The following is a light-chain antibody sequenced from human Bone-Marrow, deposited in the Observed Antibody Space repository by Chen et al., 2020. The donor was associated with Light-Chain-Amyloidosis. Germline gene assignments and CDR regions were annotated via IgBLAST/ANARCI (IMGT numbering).Light chain of an antibody. CDR3: QVWDRSSDRPV. Sequence: SYVLTQPSSVSVAPGQTATIACGGNNIGSTSVPWYQQTPGQAPLLGVYDDSDRPSGIPERLSGSNSGNTATLTISRVEAGDESDYYCQVWDRSSDRPVFGGGTKLTVL. V-gene: IGLV3-21*02. CDR1: NIGSTS. CDR2: DDS. J-gene: IGLJ3*02.